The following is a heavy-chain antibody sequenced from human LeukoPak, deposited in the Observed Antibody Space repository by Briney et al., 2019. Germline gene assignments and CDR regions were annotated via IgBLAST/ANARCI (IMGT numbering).Heavy chain of an antibody. J-gene: IGHJ6*02. CDR1: GFTFTNYA. CDR2: IGSSGGTT. CDR3: AKGYHSDSSGYSALASYYYGMDV. V-gene: IGHV3-23*01. Sequence: RAGGSLRLSCAASGFTFTNYAMSWVRQAPGKGLEWVSVIGSSGGTTYYAKSVQGRFTISRDNSNNTLFLQLDSLRAEDTAVYFCAKGYHSDSSGYSALASYYYGMDVWGQGTTVTVSS. D-gene: IGHD3-22*01.